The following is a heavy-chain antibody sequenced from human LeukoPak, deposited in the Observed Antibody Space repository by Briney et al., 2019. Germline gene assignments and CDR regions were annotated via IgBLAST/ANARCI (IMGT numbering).Heavy chain of an antibody. CDR2: ISGNAAAT. CDR1: EFIFSIFA. D-gene: IGHD3-22*01. V-gene: IGHV3-23*01. Sequence: PGGSLTLSCVASEFIFSIFAMSWVRQAPGKWMEWVSTISGNAAATYYGDSVKGRFTISRDKSRNTLYLQMNSLRAEDTAIYYCAKDRTHRRYYDSTGYYNQYDYWGQGALVTVSS. CDR3: AKDRTHRRYYDSTGYYNQYDY. J-gene: IGHJ4*02.